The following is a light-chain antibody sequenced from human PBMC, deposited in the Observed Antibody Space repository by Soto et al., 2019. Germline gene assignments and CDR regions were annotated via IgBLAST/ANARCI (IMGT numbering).Light chain of an antibody. CDR1: NSDVGVYNY. Sequence: QSALTQPASVSGSPGQWITISCAGTNSDVGVYNYVSWYQQYPGKAPKIMIYDVSKRPSGVPDRFSGSKSDNTASLTISGLQAEDEADYYCCSYAGSYTFVFGIGTQLTVL. V-gene: IGLV2-11*01. J-gene: IGLJ1*01. CDR3: CSYAGSYTFV. CDR2: DVS.